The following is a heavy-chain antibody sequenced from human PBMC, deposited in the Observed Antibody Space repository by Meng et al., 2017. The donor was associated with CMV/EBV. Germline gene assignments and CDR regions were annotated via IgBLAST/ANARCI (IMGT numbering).Heavy chain of an antibody. CDR1: GYTFTSYY. V-gene: IGHV1-2*02. J-gene: IGHJ4*02. CDR3: ARVNQVRIAAAGIGY. Sequence: ASVKVSCKASGYTFTSYYMHWVRQAPGQGLEWMGWINPNSGGTNYAQKFQGRVTMTRDTSISTAYMELSRLRSDDTAVHYCARVNQVRIAAAGIGYWGQGTLVTVSS. CDR2: INPNSGGT. D-gene: IGHD6-13*01.